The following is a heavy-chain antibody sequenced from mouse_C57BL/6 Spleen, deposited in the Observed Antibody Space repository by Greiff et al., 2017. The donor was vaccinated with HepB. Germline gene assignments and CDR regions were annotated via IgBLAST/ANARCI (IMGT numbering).Heavy chain of an antibody. Sequence: VQLQQSGAELVRPGTSVKVSCKASGYAFTNYLIEWVKQRPGQGLEWIGVINPGSGGTNYNEKFKGKATLTADKSSSTAYMQLSSLTSEDSAVYFCARRITTGNYFDYWGQGTTLTVSS. D-gene: IGHD1-1*01. CDR3: ARRITTGNYFDY. J-gene: IGHJ2*01. CDR2: INPGSGGT. CDR1: GYAFTNYL. V-gene: IGHV1-54*01.